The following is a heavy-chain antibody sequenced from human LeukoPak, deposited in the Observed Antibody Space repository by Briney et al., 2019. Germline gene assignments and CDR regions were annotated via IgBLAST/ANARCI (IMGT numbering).Heavy chain of an antibody. CDR2: ISGSGGST. Sequence: GGSLRLSCAASGFTFSSYAMSWVRQAAGKGLAWVSAISGSGGSTYYADSVKGRFTISRDNSKNTLYLQMNSLRAEDTAVYYCAKDLSAAVAGYFDYWGQGTLVTVSS. CDR3: AKDLSAAVAGYFDY. D-gene: IGHD6-19*01. J-gene: IGHJ4*02. V-gene: IGHV3-23*01. CDR1: GFTFSSYA.